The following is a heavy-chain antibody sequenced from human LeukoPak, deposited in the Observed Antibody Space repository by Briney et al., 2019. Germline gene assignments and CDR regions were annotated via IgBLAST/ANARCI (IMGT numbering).Heavy chain of an antibody. Sequence: PSETLSLTWTVSGGSISSYYWSWIRQPPGKGLEWIGYIYTSGSTNYNPSLKSRVTISVDTSKNQFSLKLSSVTAADTAVYYCARQGYSSSSGTYYYYMDVWGKGTTVTVSS. J-gene: IGHJ6*03. CDR1: GGSISSYY. CDR2: IYTSGST. CDR3: ARQGYSSSSGTYYYYMDV. V-gene: IGHV4-4*09. D-gene: IGHD6-6*01.